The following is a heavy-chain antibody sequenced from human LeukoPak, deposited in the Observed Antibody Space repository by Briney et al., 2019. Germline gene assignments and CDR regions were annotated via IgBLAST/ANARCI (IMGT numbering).Heavy chain of an antibody. CDR3: ARQDSSSFDS. CDR1: GGSISSYY. CDR2: IYYSGYT. V-gene: IGHV4-39*01. D-gene: IGHD6-6*01. J-gene: IGHJ4*02. Sequence: PSETLSLTCTVSGGSISSYYWGWIRQPPGKGLEWIGRIYYSGYTYYNPSLKSRVTISVDTSKNQLSLKLSSMSAADTAVYYCARQDSSSFDSWGQGTLVTVSS.